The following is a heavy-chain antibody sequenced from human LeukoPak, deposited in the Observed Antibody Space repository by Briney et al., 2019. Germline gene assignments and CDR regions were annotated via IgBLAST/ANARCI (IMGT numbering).Heavy chain of an antibody. CDR1: GGTFSSYA. V-gene: IGHV1-69*05. CDR2: IIPIFGTA. CDR3: ASLDTAMPLDAFDI. D-gene: IGHD5-18*01. Sequence: SVKVSCKASGGTFSSYAISWVRQAPGQGLEWMGGIIPIFGTANYAQKSQGRVTITTDESTSTAYMELSSLRSEDTAVYYCASLDTAMPLDAFDIWGQGTMVTVSS. J-gene: IGHJ3*02.